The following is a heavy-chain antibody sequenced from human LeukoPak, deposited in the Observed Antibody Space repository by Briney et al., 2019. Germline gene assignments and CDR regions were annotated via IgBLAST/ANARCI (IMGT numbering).Heavy chain of an antibody. CDR1: GFTVSSNS. CDR3: ARRAGEYSHPYDY. Sequence: GGSLRLSCTVSGFTVSSNSMSWVRQAPGKGLEWVSFIYSGGNTHYSDSVKGRFTISRDNSKNTLYLQMNSLRADDTAVYYCARRAGEYSHPYDYWGQGALVTVSS. V-gene: IGHV3-53*01. CDR2: IYSGGNT. J-gene: IGHJ4*02. D-gene: IGHD4-17*01.